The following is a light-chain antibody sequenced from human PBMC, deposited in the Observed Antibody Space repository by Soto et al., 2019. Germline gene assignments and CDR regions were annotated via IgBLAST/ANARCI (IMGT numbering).Light chain of an antibody. Sequence: EIVLTQSPGNLSLSPGERATLSCRASQSISSSFLAWYQQRPGQSPRLIIYGASSRATGIPDRFSGSGSGTDFTLTISRLDLEDSAFYYCQQYVTSSWTSGQGTKVDIK. CDR2: GAS. V-gene: IGKV3-20*01. CDR3: QQYVTSSWT. J-gene: IGKJ1*01. CDR1: QSISSSF.